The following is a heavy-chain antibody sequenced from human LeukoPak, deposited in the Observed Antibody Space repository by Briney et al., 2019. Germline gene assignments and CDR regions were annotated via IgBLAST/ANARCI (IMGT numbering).Heavy chain of an antibody. J-gene: IGHJ5*02. Sequence: SETLSLTCTVSGGSISSSSYYWGWIRQPPGKGLEWIGSIYYSGSTYYNPSLKSRVTISVDTSKNQFSLKLSSVTAADTAVYYCASHHSSSWYLNWFDPWGQGTLVTVSS. D-gene: IGHD6-13*01. CDR3: ASHHSSSWYLNWFDP. CDR1: GGSISSSSYY. V-gene: IGHV4-39*01. CDR2: IYYSGST.